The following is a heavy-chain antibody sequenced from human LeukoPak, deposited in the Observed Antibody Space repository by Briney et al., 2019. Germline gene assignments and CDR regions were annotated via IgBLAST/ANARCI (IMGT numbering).Heavy chain of an antibody. CDR2: ISSSGSTI. J-gene: IGHJ4*02. CDR3: AEGWGYHWNSFDY. D-gene: IGHD1-20*01. CDR1: GFTFSSYS. Sequence: QPGGSLRLSCAASGFTFSSYSMKWVRQAPGKGLEWVSYISSSGSTIYYADSVKGRFTISRDNAKNSLYLQMNSLGAEDTAVYYCAEGWGYHWNSFDYWGQGTLVTVSS. V-gene: IGHV3-48*04.